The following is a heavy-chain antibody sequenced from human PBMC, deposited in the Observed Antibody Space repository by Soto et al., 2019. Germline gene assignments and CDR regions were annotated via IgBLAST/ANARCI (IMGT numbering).Heavy chain of an antibody. CDR2: ISAYNGNT. CDR1: GYPFTSSG. V-gene: IGHV1-18*01. CDR3: ARDLLGYFSGGSCYPGY. Sequence: QVQLVQPGVEVKKPGSSVKVSCKAPGYPFTSSGISWVRQAPGQGLAGLGWISAYNGNTKYAQKLQGRATMTTDTATSTAYMELRSLRPDDPAVYYCARDLLGYFSGGSCYPGYWGQGTLGTVSS. D-gene: IGHD2-15*01. J-gene: IGHJ4*02.